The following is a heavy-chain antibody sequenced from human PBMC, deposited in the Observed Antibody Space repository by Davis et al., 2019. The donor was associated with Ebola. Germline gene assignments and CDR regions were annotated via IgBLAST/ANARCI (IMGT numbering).Heavy chain of an antibody. CDR3: ARDQVTTNINRDFWSGDATNDYYYYGMDV. J-gene: IGHJ6*02. CDR1: GYTFTGYY. Sequence: ASVKVSCKASGYTFTGYYMHWVRQAPGQGLEWMGIINPSGGSTSYAQKFQGRVTMTRDTSTSTVYMEVSSLRSDDTAVYYCARDQVTTNINRDFWSGDATNDYYYYGMDVWGQGTTVTVSS. D-gene: IGHD3-3*01. CDR2: INPSGGST. V-gene: IGHV1-46*01.